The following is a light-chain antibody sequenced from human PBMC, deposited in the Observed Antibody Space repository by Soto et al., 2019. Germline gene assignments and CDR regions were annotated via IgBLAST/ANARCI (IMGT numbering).Light chain of an antibody. CDR1: SSDVGGCNY. Sequence: QSALTQPPSASGSPGQSVTISCTGTSSDVGGCNYVSWYQQHPGKAPRLMIYEVNKRPSGVPYRFSGSKSGNTASLTVSGLQADDEAVYYCSSYAGNNLLVFGGGTKLTVL. J-gene: IGLJ2*01. CDR2: EVN. CDR3: SSYAGNNLLV. V-gene: IGLV2-8*01.